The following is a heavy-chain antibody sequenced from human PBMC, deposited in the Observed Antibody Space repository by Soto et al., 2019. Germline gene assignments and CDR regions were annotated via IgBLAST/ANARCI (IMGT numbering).Heavy chain of an antibody. Sequence: QVQLQESGPGLVKPLETLSLTCTVPGGSITSYYWSWVRQPPGKCLEWIGYIYYNGNINYNPSLKSRLTIALDASKNQFSLRRSSVTAADTAGYYCATGRVYFGSEYWGQGTLVTVSS. J-gene: IGHJ4*02. CDR1: GGSITSYY. CDR2: IYYNGNI. V-gene: IGHV4-59*01. D-gene: IGHD3-10*01. CDR3: ATGRVYFGSEY.